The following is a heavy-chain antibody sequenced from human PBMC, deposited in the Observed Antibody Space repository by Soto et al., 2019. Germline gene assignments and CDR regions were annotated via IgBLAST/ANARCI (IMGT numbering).Heavy chain of an antibody. J-gene: IGHJ6*04. CDR1: GFTFGDYA. Sequence: GGSLRLSCTASGFTFGDYAMSWFRQAPGKGLEWVGFIRGEAYGGTTKHAAPVKGRFTISRDDSKTTVYLQMNSLRTEDSAVYYCSRQRDCSSTSSLRRFYQCMDVWGKGTLVTGFS. V-gene: IGHV3-49*03. CDR3: SRQRDCSSTSSLRRFYQCMDV. D-gene: IGHD2-2*01. CDR2: IRGEAYGGTT.